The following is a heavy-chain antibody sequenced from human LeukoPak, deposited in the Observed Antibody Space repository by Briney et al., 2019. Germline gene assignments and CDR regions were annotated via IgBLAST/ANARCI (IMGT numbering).Heavy chain of an antibody. CDR3: AKEVYDFWSGPDY. CDR2: ISGSGGST. V-gene: IGHV3-23*01. Sequence: GGSLRLSCTASGFTFGDYAMSWVRQAPGKGLEWVSAISGSGGSTYYADSVKGRFTISRDNSKNTLYLQMNSLRAEDTAVYYCAKEVYDFWSGPDYWGQGTLVTVSS. J-gene: IGHJ4*02. D-gene: IGHD3-3*01. CDR1: GFTFGDYA.